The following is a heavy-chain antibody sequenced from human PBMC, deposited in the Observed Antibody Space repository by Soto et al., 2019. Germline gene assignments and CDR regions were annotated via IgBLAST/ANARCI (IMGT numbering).Heavy chain of an antibody. J-gene: IGHJ5*02. V-gene: IGHV3-7*05. CDR2: IKEDGSER. CDR1: GFTFSNYW. Sequence: EVQLVESGGGLVQPGGSLRLSCAASGFTFSNYWMTWVRQAPGKGLEWVANIKEDGSERNYVESVKGRFTISRDNAKNSLSLQLNSLRAEDTAVYYCARAGSENDSWGQGAVVIVSS. CDR3: ARAGSENDS. D-gene: IGHD3-16*01.